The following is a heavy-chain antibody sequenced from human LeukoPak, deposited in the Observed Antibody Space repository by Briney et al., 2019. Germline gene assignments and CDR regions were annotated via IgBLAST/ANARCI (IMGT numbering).Heavy chain of an antibody. CDR2: IYYSGST. Sequence: SETLSLTCTVSGGSISSHYWSWIRQPPGKGLEWIGYIYYSGSTNYNPSLKSRVAISVDTSKNQFSLKLSSVTAADTAVYYCARAYSGWYFDYWGQGTLVTVSS. CDR3: ARAYSGWYFDY. J-gene: IGHJ4*02. CDR1: GGSISSHY. V-gene: IGHV4-59*11. D-gene: IGHD6-19*01.